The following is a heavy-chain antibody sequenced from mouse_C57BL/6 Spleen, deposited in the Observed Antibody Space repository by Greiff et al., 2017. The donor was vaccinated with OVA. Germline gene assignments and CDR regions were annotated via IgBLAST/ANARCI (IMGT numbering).Heavy chain of an antibody. D-gene: IGHD2-4*01. V-gene: IGHV14-4*01. CDR1: GFNIKDDY. CDR3: TLIYYDYGGGYFDV. CDR2: IDPENGDT. J-gene: IGHJ1*03. Sequence: EVQLQESGAELVRPGASVKLSCTASGFNIKDDYMHWVKQRPEQGLEWIGWIDPENGDTEYASKFQGKATITADTSSNTAYLQLSSLTSEDTAVYYCTLIYYDYGGGYFDVWGTGTTVTVSS.